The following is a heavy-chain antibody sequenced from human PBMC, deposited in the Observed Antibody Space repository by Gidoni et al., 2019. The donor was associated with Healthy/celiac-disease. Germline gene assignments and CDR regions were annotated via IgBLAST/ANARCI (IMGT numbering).Heavy chain of an antibody. J-gene: IGHJ5*02. CDR2: INPNSGGT. Sequence: QVPLVQSGAEVKKPGASVKVSCKASGYTFTGYYMHWVRQAPGQGLEWMGWINPNSGGTNYAQKFQGWVTMTRDTSISTAYMELSRLRSDDTAVYYCAREGGNCSSTSCYFGHWGQGTLVTVSS. CDR3: AREGGNCSSTSCYFGH. V-gene: IGHV1-2*04. CDR1: GYTFTGYY. D-gene: IGHD2-2*01.